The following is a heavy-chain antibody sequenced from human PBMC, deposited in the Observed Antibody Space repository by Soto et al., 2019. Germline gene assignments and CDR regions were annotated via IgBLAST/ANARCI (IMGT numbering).Heavy chain of an antibody. D-gene: IGHD6-13*01. Sequence: PSETLSLTCAVSGGSISSSNWWGWVRQPPGKGLEWIGEIYHSGSTNYNPSLKSRVTISVDKSKNQFSLKLSSVTAADTAVYYCARAGRGDSSSWSPGYWGQGTLVTVSS. J-gene: IGHJ4*02. CDR1: GGSISSSNW. V-gene: IGHV4-4*02. CDR2: IYHSGST. CDR3: ARAGRGDSSSWSPGY.